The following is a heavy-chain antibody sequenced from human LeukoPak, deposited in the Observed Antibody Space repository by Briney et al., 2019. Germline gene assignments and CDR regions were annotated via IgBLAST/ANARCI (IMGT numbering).Heavy chain of an antibody. CDR1: GYTLTELS. V-gene: IGHV1-24*01. J-gene: IGHJ4*02. CDR3: ATGDGRARYFDY. CDR2: FDPEDGET. Sequence: ASVKVSCEVSGYTLTELSMHWVRQAPGKGLEWMGGFDPEDGETIYAQKFQGRVTMTEDTSTDTAYMELSSLRSEDTAVYYCATGDGRARYFDYWGQGTLVTVSS. D-gene: IGHD5-24*01.